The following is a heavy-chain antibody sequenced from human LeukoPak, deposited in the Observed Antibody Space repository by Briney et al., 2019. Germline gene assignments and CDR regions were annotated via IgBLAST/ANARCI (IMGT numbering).Heavy chain of an antibody. D-gene: IGHD5-18*01. V-gene: IGHV3-23*01. CDR2: INARGFIT. CDR1: GFTFNTLA. CDR3: VNHITAMVRGCLDH. Sequence: GSLRLSCAASGFTFNTLAMSWVRQAPGKGRGWGSAINARGFITYYADSVKGRFTISRDNSKNTLFLQMNSLSVEDTAVYYCVNHITAMVRGCLDHWGQGILVTVSS. J-gene: IGHJ4*02.